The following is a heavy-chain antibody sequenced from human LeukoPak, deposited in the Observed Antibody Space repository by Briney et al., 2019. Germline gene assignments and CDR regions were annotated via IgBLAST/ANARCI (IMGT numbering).Heavy chain of an antibody. D-gene: IGHD2-2*01. CDR2: IKSKTDGGTT. CDR3: TTIRYCSSTSCYDY. J-gene: IGHJ4*02. V-gene: IGHV3-15*01. Sequence: GGSLRLSCAASGFTFSNAWMSWVRQAPGKGLEWVGRIKSKTDGGTTDYAAPVKGRFTISRDDSKNTLYLQMNSLKTEDTAVYYCTTIRYCSSTSCYDYWGQGTPVTVSS. CDR1: GFTFSNAW.